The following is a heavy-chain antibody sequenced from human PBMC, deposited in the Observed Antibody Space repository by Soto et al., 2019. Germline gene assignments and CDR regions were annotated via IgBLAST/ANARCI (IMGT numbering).Heavy chain of an antibody. CDR2: ISGSGGST. J-gene: IGHJ6*03. CDR3: AKGSSFTTGTATYYYYYYMDV. V-gene: IGHV3-23*01. Sequence: PGGSLRLSCAASGFTVSSYGMSWVRQAPGKGLEWVSAISGSGGSTYYADSVKGRFTISRDNSKNTLYLQMNSLRAEDTAVYYCAKGSSFTTGTATYYYYYYMDVWGKGTTVTVSS. CDR1: GFTVSSYG. D-gene: IGHD1-1*01.